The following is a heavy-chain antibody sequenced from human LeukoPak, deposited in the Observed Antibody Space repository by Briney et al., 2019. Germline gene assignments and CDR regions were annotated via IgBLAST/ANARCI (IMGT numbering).Heavy chain of an antibody. D-gene: IGHD3-22*01. CDR1: GFPFSSYS. V-gene: IGHV3-21*01. Sequence: GSLRPSCAASGFPFSSYSMNWVRQAPGKGLEWVSSISSSSSYIYYADSVKGRFTISRDNAKNSLYLQMNSLRAEDTAVYYCARDHRYYDSSGYYPWGQGTLVTVSS. J-gene: IGHJ5*02. CDR3: ARDHRYYDSSGYYP. CDR2: ISSSSSYI.